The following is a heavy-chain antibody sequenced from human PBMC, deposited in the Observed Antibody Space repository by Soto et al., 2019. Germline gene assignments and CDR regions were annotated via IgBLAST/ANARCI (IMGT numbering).Heavy chain of an antibody. D-gene: IGHD3-16*01. Sequence: HLAQSGPEVKRPGASVKISCKASGFIFTDWFMHWVRQAPGQGPEWMGIINTSGGSSIYSQKFPDRVTMTRDTSTSTLYVELSSLTSADTAVYYCAKEGEITGEVDAWGQGTLVTVAS. CDR2: INTSGGSS. CDR1: GFIFTDWF. V-gene: IGHV1-46*01. CDR3: AKEGEITGEVDA. J-gene: IGHJ1*01.